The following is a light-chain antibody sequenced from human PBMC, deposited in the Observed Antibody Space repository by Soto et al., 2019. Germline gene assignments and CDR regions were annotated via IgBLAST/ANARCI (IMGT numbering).Light chain of an antibody. CDR1: QSLLHTNGYNY. J-gene: IGKJ2*01. Sequence: DIVMTQSPLSLPVTPGEPASISCRSSQSLLHTNGYNYLDWYLQKPGQSPQLLIYLGSNRASGVPNRFSGSGSGTDFTLKIGRVEAEDVGLYFCMQALQTPYTFGQGTKLEI. CDR3: MQALQTPYT. V-gene: IGKV2-28*01. CDR2: LGS.